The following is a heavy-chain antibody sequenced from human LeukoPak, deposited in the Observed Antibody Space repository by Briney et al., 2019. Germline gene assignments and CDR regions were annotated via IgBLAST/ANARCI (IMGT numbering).Heavy chain of an antibody. CDR1: GFTFSSYE. CDR2: IKQDGSEK. CDR3: AKDGGVWFGESNDY. V-gene: IGHV3-7*03. J-gene: IGHJ4*02. D-gene: IGHD3-10*01. Sequence: GGSLRLSCAASGFTFSSYEMNWVRQAPGKGLEWVANIKQDGSEKYYVDSVKGRFTISRDNAKNSLYLQMNSLRAEDTAVYYCAKDGGVWFGESNDYWGQGTLVTVSS.